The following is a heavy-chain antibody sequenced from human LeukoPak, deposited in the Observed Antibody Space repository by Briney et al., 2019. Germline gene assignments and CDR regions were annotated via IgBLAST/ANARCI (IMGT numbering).Heavy chain of an antibody. J-gene: IGHJ4*02. CDR3: ARGYGDSAYFDY. D-gene: IGHD4-17*01. Sequence: SQTPSLTCTVSGGSISSGGYYWSWIRPHPGKGLEWIGYIYYSGSTYYNPSLKSRVTISVDTSKNQFYLKLSSVTAADTAVYYCARGYGDSAYFDYWGQGTLVTVSS. CDR2: IYYSGST. V-gene: IGHV4-31*03. CDR1: GGSISSGGYY.